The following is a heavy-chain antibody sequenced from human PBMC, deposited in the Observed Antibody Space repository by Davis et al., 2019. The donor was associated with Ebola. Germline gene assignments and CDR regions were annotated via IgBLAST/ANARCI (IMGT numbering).Heavy chain of an antibody. V-gene: IGHV4-4*02. CDR1: GGSISSSNW. CDR2: IYHSGTT. Sequence: SETLSLTCAVSGGSISSSNWWSWVRQPPGKGLEWIGEIYHSGTTNYNPSLKSRVTISVDTSKNQFSLNLNSVTAADTAVYYCARAMVQGVPYYYGMDVWGQGTTVTVSS. CDR3: ARAMVQGVPYYYGMDV. J-gene: IGHJ6*02. D-gene: IGHD3-10*01.